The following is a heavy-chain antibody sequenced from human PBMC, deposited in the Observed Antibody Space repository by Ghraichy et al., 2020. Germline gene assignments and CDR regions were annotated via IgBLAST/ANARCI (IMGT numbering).Heavy chain of an antibody. CDR2: ISAWDHRT. CDR3: ARDPSNTIGRFAYFDY. D-gene: IGHD3-16*01. CDR1: GYTFNIHG. J-gene: IGHJ4*02. Sequence: ASVKVSCKASGYTFNIHGFSWFRRAPGQGLEWMGWISAWDHRTNYAQKFQGRVTMTTDTSTSTAYMELRSLTYDDTAVYYCARDPSNTIGRFAYFDYWGQGTLVIVSS. V-gene: IGHV1-18*04.